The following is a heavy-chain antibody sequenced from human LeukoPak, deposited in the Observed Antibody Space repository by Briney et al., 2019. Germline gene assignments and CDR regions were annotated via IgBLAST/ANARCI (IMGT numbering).Heavy chain of an antibody. D-gene: IGHD3-10*01. CDR1: DGSISSRSYY. CDR3: AGGYGSGSLNYYYYYYMDV. J-gene: IGHJ6*03. CDR2: IYYSGNT. V-gene: IGHV4-39*07. Sequence: SETLSLTCTVSDGSISSRSYYWGWIRQPPGKGLEWIGSIYYSGNTYYNPSLKSRVTISVDTSKNQFSLKLSSVTAADTAVYYCAGGYGSGSLNYYYYYYMDVWGKGTTVTISS.